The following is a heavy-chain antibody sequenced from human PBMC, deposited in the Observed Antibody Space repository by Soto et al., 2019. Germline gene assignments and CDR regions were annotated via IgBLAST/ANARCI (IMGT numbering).Heavy chain of an antibody. Sequence: GGSLRLSCAASGFTFSTYNMNWVRQAPGKGLEWVSYISSSSGTIYYADSVKGRFTISRDNAKNSLYLQMNSLGAEDTAVYYCANSNSLPHWGQGTLVTVSS. CDR3: ANSNSLPH. CDR1: GFTFSTYN. J-gene: IGHJ1*01. D-gene: IGHD1-26*01. CDR2: ISSSSGTI. V-gene: IGHV3-48*01.